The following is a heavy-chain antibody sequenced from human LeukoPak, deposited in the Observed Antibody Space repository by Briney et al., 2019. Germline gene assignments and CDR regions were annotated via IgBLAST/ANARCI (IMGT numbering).Heavy chain of an antibody. CDR1: GFTFSSYA. CDR2: ISYDGSNK. Sequence: PGGSLRLSCAASGFTFSSYAMHWVRQAPGKGLEWVAVISYDGSNKYYADSVKGRFTISRDNSKNTLYLQMNSLRAEDTAVYYCAKAPLIARGAANYFDYWGQGTLVTVSS. J-gene: IGHJ4*02. V-gene: IGHV3-30-3*01. CDR3: AKAPLIARGAANYFDY. D-gene: IGHD3-22*01.